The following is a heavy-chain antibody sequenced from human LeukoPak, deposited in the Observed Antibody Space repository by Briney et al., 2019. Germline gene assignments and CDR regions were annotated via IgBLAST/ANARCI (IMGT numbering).Heavy chain of an antibody. Sequence: GGSLRLSCAASGFTFSSYWMRWVRQAPGKGLVWVSRINSDGSSTSYADSVKGRFTISRDNSKNTLYLQMNSLRAEDTAVYYCARGRAVAGTYFDYWGQGTLVTVSS. J-gene: IGHJ4*02. V-gene: IGHV3-74*01. CDR2: INSDGSST. CDR3: ARGRAVAGTYFDY. CDR1: GFTFSSYW. D-gene: IGHD6-19*01.